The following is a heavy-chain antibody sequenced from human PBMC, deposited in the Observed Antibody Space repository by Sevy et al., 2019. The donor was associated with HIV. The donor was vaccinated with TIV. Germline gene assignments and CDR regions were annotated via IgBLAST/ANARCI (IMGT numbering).Heavy chain of an antibody. CDR1: GFTFSGSA. D-gene: IGHD2-15*01. J-gene: IGHJ6*02. CDR3: AKGYCSGGTCPRDYYYYGMDV. Sequence: GGSLRLSCAASGFTFSGSAMHWVRQAPGKGLEWVSSIGGSGRYTYYADSVEGRFTISRDNSKNMLYLQMNSLRVADTAVYYCAKGYCSGGTCPRDYYYYGMDVWGQGTTVTVSS. V-gene: IGHV3-23*01. CDR2: IGGSGRYT.